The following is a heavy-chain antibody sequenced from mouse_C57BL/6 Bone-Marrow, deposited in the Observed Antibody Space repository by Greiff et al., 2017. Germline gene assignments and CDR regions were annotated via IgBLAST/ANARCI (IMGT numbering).Heavy chain of an antibody. CDR2: ISYDGSN. CDR3: ARDTTAPWFAY. CDR1: GYSITSGYY. Sequence: VQLKESGPGLVKPSQSLSLTCSVTGYSITSGYYWNWIRQFPGNKLEWMGYISYDGSNNYNPSLKNRISITRDTSKNQFFLKLNSVTTEDTATYYCARDTTAPWFAYWGQGTLVTVSA. D-gene: IGHD1-2*01. V-gene: IGHV3-6*01. J-gene: IGHJ3*01.